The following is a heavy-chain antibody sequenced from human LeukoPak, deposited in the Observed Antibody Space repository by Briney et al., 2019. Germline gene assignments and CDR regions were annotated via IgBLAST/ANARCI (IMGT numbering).Heavy chain of an antibody. Sequence: SETLSLTCTVSGGSISSYYWSWIRQPPGKGLEWIGYIYYSGGTNYNPSLKSRVTISVDTSKNQFSLKLSSVTAADTAVYYCARSRDAVSYLFDYWGQGTLVTVSS. J-gene: IGHJ4*02. D-gene: IGHD5-24*01. CDR2: IYYSGGT. CDR3: ARSRDAVSYLFDY. CDR1: GGSISSYY. V-gene: IGHV4-59*08.